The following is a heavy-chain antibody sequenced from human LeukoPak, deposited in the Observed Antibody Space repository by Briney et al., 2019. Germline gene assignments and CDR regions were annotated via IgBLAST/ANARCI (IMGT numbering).Heavy chain of an antibody. D-gene: IGHD6-13*01. CDR1: GGSISSYY. V-gene: IGHV4-59*01. CDR2: IYYSRST. J-gene: IGHJ4*02. Sequence: PSETLSLTCTVSGGSISSYYWSWIRQPPGKGLEWIGYIYYSRSTNYNPSLNSRVTISVDLSKNQFSLKLSSVTAADTAVYYCARGSVLIAAAALDYWGQGTLSTVSS. CDR3: ARGSVLIAAAALDY.